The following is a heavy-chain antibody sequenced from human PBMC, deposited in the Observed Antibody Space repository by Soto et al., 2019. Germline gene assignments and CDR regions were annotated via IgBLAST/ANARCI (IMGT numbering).Heavy chain of an antibody. Sequence: EVQLLESGGGLVQPGGSLRLSCAASGFTFSNCAMSWVRQAPGKGLEWVSGIIGSGASTYYADSVKGRFTISRDNSKNTLFLQLNSLRAEDTAIYYCAKDDRAETTNLTNWFDPWGQGTLVTVSS. D-gene: IGHD4-17*01. CDR2: IIGSGAST. V-gene: IGHV3-23*01. CDR3: AKDDRAETTNLTNWFDP. CDR1: GFTFSNCA. J-gene: IGHJ5*02.